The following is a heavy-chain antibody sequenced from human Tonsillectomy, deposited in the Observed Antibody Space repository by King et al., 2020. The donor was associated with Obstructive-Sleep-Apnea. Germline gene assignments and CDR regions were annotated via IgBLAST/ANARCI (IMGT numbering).Heavy chain of an antibody. D-gene: IGHD3-22*01. V-gene: IGHV3-48*04. J-gene: IGHJ4*02. Sequence: VQSGGSLRISCAASGLTVNSYSMNRVRQAPGEGREGVSYIKSSKGNIHCPESVKGRYTISRDNAQNSLYLQMNSLRAEDTAMYYCARVYYYDSSGYFFDYWGQGTLVTVSS. CDR3: ARVYYYDSSGYFFDY. CDR1: GLTVNSYS. CDR2: IKSSKGNI.